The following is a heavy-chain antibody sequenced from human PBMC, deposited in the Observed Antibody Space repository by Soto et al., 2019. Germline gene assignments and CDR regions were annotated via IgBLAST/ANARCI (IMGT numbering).Heavy chain of an antibody. Sequence: GGSLRLSCSASGFTFSSSWMSWVRQAPGKGLEWVANIKQVGSEKYYEDSVKGRFTISRDNSRNTLYLQMHSLTAEDTAVYYCANGRATYGLLTHDYWGQGTLVTVS. V-gene: IGHV3-7*03. CDR1: GFTFSSSW. D-gene: IGHD3-9*01. J-gene: IGHJ4*02. CDR3: ANGRATYGLLTHDY. CDR2: IKQVGSEK.